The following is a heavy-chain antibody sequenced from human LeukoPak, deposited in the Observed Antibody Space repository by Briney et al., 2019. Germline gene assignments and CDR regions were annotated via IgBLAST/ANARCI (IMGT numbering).Heavy chain of an antibody. CDR1: GFPFKTYG. D-gene: IGHD3-10*01. CDR2: IWSDGSQK. Sequence: GGSLRLSCVASGFPFKTYGFHWVRQPPGKGLEWVAVIWSDGSQKYYAESLKGRFTISRDDSKNTLYLQMNSLSVEDTAVYYCARDGAVGRPIDPWGQGTLVTVSS. CDR3: ARDGAVGRPIDP. J-gene: IGHJ5*02. V-gene: IGHV3-33*01.